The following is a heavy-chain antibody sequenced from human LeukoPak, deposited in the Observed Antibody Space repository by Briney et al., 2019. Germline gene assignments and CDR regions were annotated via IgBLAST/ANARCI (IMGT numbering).Heavy chain of an antibody. CDR1: GYTFTGYY. CDR3: ARDGNSVHGFDY. Sequence: ASVKVSCKASGYTFTGYYMHWVRQAPGQGLEWTGWINPNSGGTNYAQKFQGRVTMTRDTSISTAYMELSRLRSDDTAVYYCARDGNSVHGFDYWGQGTLVTVSS. D-gene: IGHD4-23*01. J-gene: IGHJ4*02. V-gene: IGHV1-2*02. CDR2: INPNSGGT.